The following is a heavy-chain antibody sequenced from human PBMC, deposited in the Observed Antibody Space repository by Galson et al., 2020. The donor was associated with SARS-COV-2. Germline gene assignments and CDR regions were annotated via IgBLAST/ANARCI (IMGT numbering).Heavy chain of an antibody. CDR2: ISHDGDTT. Sequence: SCAASGFSFSDHVMHWVHQAPGKGLEWVALISHDGDTTYFVDSVKGRFTISRDNSKNMVYLQINSLRTEDTAVYYCAKDGGSKWTYGGFDIWGQGTIVNGSS. V-gene: IGHV3-30*18. D-gene: IGHD2-21*01. CDR1: GFSFSDHV. CDR3: AKDGGSKWTYGGFDI. J-gene: IGHJ3*02.